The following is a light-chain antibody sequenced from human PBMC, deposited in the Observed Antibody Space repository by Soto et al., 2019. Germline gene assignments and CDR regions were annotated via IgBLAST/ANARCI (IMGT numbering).Light chain of an antibody. CDR3: QQYKDYVYT. J-gene: IGKJ2*01. CDR1: QTAERW. CDR2: DVS. Sequence: DIQMTQAPSTLSASVGDRVIITCRASQTAERWMYWYQQKPGKAPKLLISDVSTLERGVPSRFSGSGSATEFTLTISGLQPDDFATYYCQQYKDYVYTFGQGTRVDIK. V-gene: IGKV1-5*01.